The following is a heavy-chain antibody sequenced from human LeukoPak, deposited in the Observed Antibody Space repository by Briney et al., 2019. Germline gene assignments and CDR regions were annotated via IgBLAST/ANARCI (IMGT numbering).Heavy chain of an antibody. CDR3: ARDAPGRAVAGNDY. CDR2: INHSGST. V-gene: IGHV4-34*01. Sequence: PSETLSLTCAVYGGSFSGYYWSWIRQPPGKGLDWIGEINHSGSTNYNPSLKSRVTISVDTSKNQFSLKLSSVTAADTAVYYCARDAPGRAVAGNDYWGQGTLVTVSS. J-gene: IGHJ4*02. CDR1: GGSFSGYY. D-gene: IGHD6-19*01.